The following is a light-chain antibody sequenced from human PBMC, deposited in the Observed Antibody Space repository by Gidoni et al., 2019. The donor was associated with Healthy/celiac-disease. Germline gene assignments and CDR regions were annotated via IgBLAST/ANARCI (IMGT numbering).Light chain of an antibody. CDR1: QSMSSY. V-gene: IGKV1-39*01. CDR3: QQSYSTLYT. Sequence: IQMTQSPSSLSASVGDRVTITCRASQSMSSYLNWYQQKPGKAPKLLIYAASSLQSGVPSRFSGSGSGTDFTLTISSLQPEDFATYYCQQSYSTLYTFXQXTKLEIK. J-gene: IGKJ2*01. CDR2: AAS.